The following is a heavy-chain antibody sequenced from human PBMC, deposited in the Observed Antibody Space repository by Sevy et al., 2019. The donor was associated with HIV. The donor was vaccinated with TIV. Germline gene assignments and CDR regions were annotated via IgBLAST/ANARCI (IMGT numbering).Heavy chain of an antibody. D-gene: IGHD3-9*01. J-gene: IGHJ6*02. CDR2: IYHRGTT. Sequence: SEILSLTCAVSGFSITTGYYWGWIRQPPGKGLEWIGNIYHRGTTYYNPSLKSRVTISVDTSKNQFSLKMNSVTVADTTVYYCARGSAGHRLDYYGMDVWGQGTTVTVSS. CDR3: ARGSAGHRLDYYGMDV. CDR1: GFSITTGYY. V-gene: IGHV4-38-2*01.